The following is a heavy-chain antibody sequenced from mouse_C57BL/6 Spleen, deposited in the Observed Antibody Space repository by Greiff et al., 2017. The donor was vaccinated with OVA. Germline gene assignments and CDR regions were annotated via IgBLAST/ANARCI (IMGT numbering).Heavy chain of an antibody. V-gene: IGHV5-6*01. J-gene: IGHJ2*01. CDR3: ARQGGLLDY. CDR1: GFTFSSYG. CDR2: ISSGGSYT. D-gene: IGHD2-2*01. Sequence: EVQLQESGGDLVKPGGSLKLSCAASGFTFSSYGMSWVRQTPDKRLEWVATISSGGSYTYYPDSVKGRFTISRDNAKNTLYLKMSSLKSEDTAMYYCARQGGLLDYWGQGTTLTVSS.